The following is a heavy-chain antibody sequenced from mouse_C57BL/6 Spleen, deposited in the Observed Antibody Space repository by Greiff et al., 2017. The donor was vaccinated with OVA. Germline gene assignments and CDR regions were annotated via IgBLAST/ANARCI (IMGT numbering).Heavy chain of an antibody. CDR1: GFTFTDYY. J-gene: IGHJ3*01. CDR3: ARGGIYYDYEGFAY. V-gene: IGHV7-3*01. CDR2: IRNKANGYTT. D-gene: IGHD2-4*01. Sequence: EVQLVESGGGLVQPGGSLSLSCAASGFTFTDYYMSWVRQPPGKALEWLGFIRNKANGYTTEYSASVKGRFTISRDNSQSILYPQMNALRAEDSATYYCARGGIYYDYEGFAYWGQGTLVTVSA.